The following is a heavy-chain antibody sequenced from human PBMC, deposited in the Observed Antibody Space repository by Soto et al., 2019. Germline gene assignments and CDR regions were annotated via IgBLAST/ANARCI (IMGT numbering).Heavy chain of an antibody. Sequence: QVQLVQSGAEVKKPGSSVKVSCKASGGTFSSYTISWVRQAPGQGLEWMGRIIPILGIANYAQKSQGRVTITADKSTSTAYMELSSLRSEDTAVYYCATLGYGYAFDYWGQGTLVTVSS. CDR1: GGTFSSYT. CDR2: IIPILGIA. V-gene: IGHV1-69*02. D-gene: IGHD5-18*01. J-gene: IGHJ4*02. CDR3: ATLGYGYAFDY.